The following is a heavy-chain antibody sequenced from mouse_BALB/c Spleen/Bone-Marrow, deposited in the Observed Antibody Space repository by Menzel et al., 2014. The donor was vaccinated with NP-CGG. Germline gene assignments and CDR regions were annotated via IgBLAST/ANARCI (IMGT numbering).Heavy chain of an antibody. CDR3: ARGGGSSYNYAMDY. J-gene: IGHJ4*01. CDR2: ISYSGST. V-gene: IGHV3-8*02. Sequence: VQLQQSGPSLVKPSQTLSLTCSVPGDSITSGYWNWIRKFPGNKLEYMGYISYSGSTYYNPSLKSRISITRDTSKNQNYLQLNSVTTEDTATYYCARGGGSSYNYAMDYWGQGTSVTVSS. D-gene: IGHD1-1*01. CDR1: GDSITSGY.